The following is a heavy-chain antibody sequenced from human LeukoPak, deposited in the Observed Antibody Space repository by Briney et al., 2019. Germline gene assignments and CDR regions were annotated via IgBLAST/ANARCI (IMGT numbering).Heavy chain of an antibody. CDR2: IYPGDSDT. Sequence: GESLKISCKGSGYSFTSYWIGWVRQMPGKGLEWMGIIYPGDSDTRYSPSFQGQVTISADKSISTAYLQWSSLKASDTAMYYCARALRRPGGKAPVRSWFDPWGQGTLVTVSS. V-gene: IGHV5-51*01. CDR1: GYSFTSYW. CDR3: ARALRRPGGKAPVRSWFDP. D-gene: IGHD2-8*02. J-gene: IGHJ5*02.